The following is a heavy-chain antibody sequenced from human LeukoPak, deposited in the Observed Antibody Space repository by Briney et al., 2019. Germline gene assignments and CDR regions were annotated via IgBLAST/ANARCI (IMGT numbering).Heavy chain of an antibody. D-gene: IGHD3-10*01. CDR2: IYHSGST. CDR1: GGSISSSNW. Sequence: SGTLSLTCAVSGGSISSSNWWSWVRQPPGKGLEWIGEIYHSGSTNYNPSLKSRVTISVDKSKNQFSLKLSSVTAADTAVYYCAREKQLYYYGSGNPQDHYGMDVWGQGTTVTVSS. CDR3: AREKQLYYYGSGNPQDHYGMDV. V-gene: IGHV4-4*02. J-gene: IGHJ6*02.